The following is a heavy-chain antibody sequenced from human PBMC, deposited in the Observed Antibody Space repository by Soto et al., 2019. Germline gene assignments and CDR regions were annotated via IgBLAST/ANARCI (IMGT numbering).Heavy chain of an antibody. CDR1: GFTFSDYY. CDR2: IGTRGNTK. V-gene: IGHV3-11*01. CDR3: ARDGTEYYGEYYDH. Sequence: QVQLVESGGGLVKPGGSLRLSCATSGFTFSDYYMSWIRQAPGKGLEWVSYIGTRGNTKYYAVSVRGRFTISRDNAKNSLYLQMNSLRADDTAVYYCARDGTEYYGEYYDHWGQGIPVTVSS. J-gene: IGHJ4*02. D-gene: IGHD4-17*01.